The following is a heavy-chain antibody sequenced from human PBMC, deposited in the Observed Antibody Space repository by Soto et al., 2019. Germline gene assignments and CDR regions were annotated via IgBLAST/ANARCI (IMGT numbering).Heavy chain of an antibody. CDR2: IYPGDSDT. Sequence: PGESLKISCKGSGYRFTRYWIGWVRQMPGKALEWMGIIYPGDSDTRYSPSFQGQVTISADKSLSTAYLQWSNLKASDTAMYYCATAVVAVGSFDYWGQGTLVTVSS. CDR3: ATAVVAVGSFDY. J-gene: IGHJ4*02. V-gene: IGHV5-51*01. CDR1: GYRFTRYW. D-gene: IGHD2-2*01.